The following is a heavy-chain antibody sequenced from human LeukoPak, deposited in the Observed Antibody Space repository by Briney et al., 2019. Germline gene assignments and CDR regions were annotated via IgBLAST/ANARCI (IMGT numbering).Heavy chain of an antibody. CDR1: GFTFDDYA. CDR2: ISWNGATI. Sequence: PGGSLRLSCAASGFTFDDYAMHWVRQTPGKGLEWVSGISWNGATIAYADSVKGRFTISRDNAKNSLYLQMNSLRTEDTALYYCTEDPNPGIEAAWGMDVWGRGTTVTVSS. J-gene: IGHJ6*02. V-gene: IGHV3-9*01. CDR3: TEDPNPGIEAAWGMDV. D-gene: IGHD6-13*01.